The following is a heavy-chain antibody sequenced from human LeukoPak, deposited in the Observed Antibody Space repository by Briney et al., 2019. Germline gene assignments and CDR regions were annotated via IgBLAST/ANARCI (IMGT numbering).Heavy chain of an antibody. CDR2: IYYSGST. Sequence: PSETLSLTCTVSGGSISSYYWSWIQQPPGKGLEWIGYIYYSGSTNYNPSLKSRVTISVDTSKNQFSLKLSSVTAADTAVYYCARAVPDYDILTEFDYWGQGTLVTVSS. V-gene: IGHV4-59*01. CDR1: GGSISSYY. D-gene: IGHD3-9*01. J-gene: IGHJ4*02. CDR3: ARAVPDYDILTEFDY.